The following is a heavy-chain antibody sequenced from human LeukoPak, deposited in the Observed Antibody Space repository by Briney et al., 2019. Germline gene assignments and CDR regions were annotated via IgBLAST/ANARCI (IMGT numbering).Heavy chain of an antibody. D-gene: IGHD6-6*01. CDR1: GGSFSGYY. CDR2: INHSGST. V-gene: IGHV4-34*01. CDR3: ARGRDSSSSLGYYFYYMDV. Sequence: SEALSLTCAVYGGSFSGYYWSWIRQPPGKGLEWIGEINHSGSTNYNPSLKSRVTISVDTSKNQSSLKLSSVTAADTAVYYCARGRDSSSSLGYYFYYMDVWGKGTTVTVSS. J-gene: IGHJ6*03.